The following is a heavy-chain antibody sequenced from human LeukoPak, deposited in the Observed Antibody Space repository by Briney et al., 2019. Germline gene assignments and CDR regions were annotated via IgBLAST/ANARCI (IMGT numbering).Heavy chain of an antibody. CDR3: AGGVSVVVTAMNAFDI. D-gene: IGHD2-21*02. CDR1: GFTFSDYY. V-gene: IGHV3-11*01. J-gene: IGHJ3*02. CDR2: ISSSGSTI. Sequence: GGSLRLSCAASGFTFSDYYMSWIRQAPGKGLEWVSYISSSGSTIYYADSVKGRFTISRDNAKNSLYLQMNSLRAEDTAVYYCAGGVSVVVTAMNAFDIWGQGTMVTVSS.